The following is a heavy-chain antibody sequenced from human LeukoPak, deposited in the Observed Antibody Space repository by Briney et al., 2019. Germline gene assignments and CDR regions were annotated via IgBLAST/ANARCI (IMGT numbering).Heavy chain of an antibody. V-gene: IGHV1-2*06. D-gene: IGHD1-26*01. CDR1: GCTFTGYY. CDR2: INPNSGGT. J-gene: IGHJ6*03. CDR3: AREGGSHYYYYYYMDV. Sequence: ASVKVSCKASGCTFTGYYMHWVRQAPGQGLEWMGRINPNSGGTNYAQKFQGRVTMTRDASISTAYMELSRLRSDDTAVYYCAREGGSHYYYYYYMDVWGKGTTVTVSS.